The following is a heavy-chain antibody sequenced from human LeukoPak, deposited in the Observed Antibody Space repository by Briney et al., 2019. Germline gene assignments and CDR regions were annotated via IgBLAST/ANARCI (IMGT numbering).Heavy chain of an antibody. CDR2: ISYDGSNK. D-gene: IGHD6-6*01. J-gene: IGHJ4*02. CDR3: AKLSIAARPGDY. Sequence: GGSLRLSCAASGFTFSSYGTHWVRQAPGKGLEWVAVISYDGSNKYYADSVKGRFTISRDNSKNTLYLQMNSLRAEDTAVYYCAKLSIAARPGDYWGQGTLVTVSS. V-gene: IGHV3-30*18. CDR1: GFTFSSYG.